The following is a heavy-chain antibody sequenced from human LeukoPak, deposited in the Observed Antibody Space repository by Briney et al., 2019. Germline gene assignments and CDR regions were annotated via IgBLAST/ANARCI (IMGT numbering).Heavy chain of an antibody. J-gene: IGHJ3*02. Sequence: GGSLRLSCAASGFTFSSYSMNWVRQAPGKGLEWVSSIGSRSTSIYYADSVKGRFTISRDKAKNSLYLQMDSLRAEDTAVYYCARESSESFDIWGQGTMVTVSS. CDR3: ARESSESFDI. CDR2: IGSRSTSI. CDR1: GFTFSSYS. V-gene: IGHV3-21*01. D-gene: IGHD6-25*01.